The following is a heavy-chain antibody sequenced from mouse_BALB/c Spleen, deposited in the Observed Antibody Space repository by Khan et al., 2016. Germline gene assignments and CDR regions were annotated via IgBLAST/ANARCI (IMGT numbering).Heavy chain of an antibody. Sequence: EVQLQESGPGLVKPSQSLSLTCTVTGYSITSEYAWNWIRQFPGNKLEWMGYISYSGITNYNPSLNSRISITRDTSKNQFFLQLNSVTTEDTARYYCTRSLLLRRDFFDYWGQGTTLTVSS. CDR3: TRSLLLRRDFFDY. CDR1: GYSITSEYA. D-gene: IGHD1-2*01. CDR2: ISYSGIT. V-gene: IGHV3-2*02. J-gene: IGHJ2*01.